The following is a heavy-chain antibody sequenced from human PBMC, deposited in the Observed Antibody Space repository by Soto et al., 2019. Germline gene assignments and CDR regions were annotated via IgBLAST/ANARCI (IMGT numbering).Heavy chain of an antibody. D-gene: IGHD3-22*01. Sequence: GGSLRLSCVVSGFTFSGSAMHWVRQASGKGLEWVGRIRNKANNYATAYAASVQGRFTISRDDSKNTAYLQMNILKTEDTAMYYCTYYDNSGSIDSWGQGTLVTVSS. V-gene: IGHV3-73*01. CDR3: TYYDNSGSIDS. CDR2: IRNKANNYAT. J-gene: IGHJ4*02. CDR1: GFTFSGSA.